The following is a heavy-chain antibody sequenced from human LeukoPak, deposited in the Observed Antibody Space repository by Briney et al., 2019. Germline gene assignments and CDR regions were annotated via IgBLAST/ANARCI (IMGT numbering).Heavy chain of an antibody. J-gene: IGHJ4*02. CDR1: GFTFSNSW. V-gene: IGHV3-74*01. CDR3: TRGEGPGTPLD. D-gene: IGHD3-16*01. Sequence: GGSLRLSCAASGFTFSNSWMHWVRQGPGKGLEWVSSINYDAWTTTYADSVKGRSTISRDNAQNTLFLQMSSLTAEDTAVYYCTRGEGPGTPLDWGQGMLVTVSS. CDR2: INYDAWTT.